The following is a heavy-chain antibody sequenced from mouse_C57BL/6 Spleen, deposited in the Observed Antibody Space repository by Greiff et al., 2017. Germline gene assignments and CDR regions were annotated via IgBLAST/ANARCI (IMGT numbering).Heavy chain of an antibody. Sequence: QIQLQQSGAELVRPGASVTLSCKASGYTFTDYEMHWVKQTPVHGLEWIGAIDPETGGTAYKQKFKGKAILTADKSSSTAYMELRSLTSEDSAVYYCTRRGGYDGYYYAMDYWGQGTSVTVSS. CDR2: IDPETGGT. J-gene: IGHJ4*01. V-gene: IGHV1-15*01. D-gene: IGHD2-3*01. CDR1: GYTFTDYE. CDR3: TRRGGYDGYYYAMDY.